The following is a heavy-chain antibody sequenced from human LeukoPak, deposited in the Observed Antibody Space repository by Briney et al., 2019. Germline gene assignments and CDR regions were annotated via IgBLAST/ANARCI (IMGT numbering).Heavy chain of an antibody. J-gene: IGHJ4*02. CDR2: ISWSSHSI. CDR3: ARDIGTEGY. Sequence: GGSLRLSCAASGFRFHESAMQWVRQTPGKGLEWVSSISWSSHSIGYADSVRGRFTVSRDNAKNSLYLQMNSLNIEDTAYYYCARDIGTEGYWGQGTLVTVSS. V-gene: IGHV3-9*01. CDR1: GFRFHESA. D-gene: IGHD3/OR15-3a*01.